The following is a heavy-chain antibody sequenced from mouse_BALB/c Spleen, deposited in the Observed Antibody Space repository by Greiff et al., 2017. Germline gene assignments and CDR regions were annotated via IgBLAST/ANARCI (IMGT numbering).Heavy chain of an antibody. CDR2: INPSDSET. CDR3: ARRREHYFDY. J-gene: IGHJ2*01. Sequence: QVQLQQPGAELVRPGASVKLSCKASGYSFTSYWMNWVKQRPGQGLEWIGMINPSDSETRLNQKFKDKATLTVDKSSSTAYMQLSSPTSEDSAVYYCARRREHYFDYWGQGTTLTVSS. V-gene: IGHV1-61*01. CDR1: GYSFTSYW.